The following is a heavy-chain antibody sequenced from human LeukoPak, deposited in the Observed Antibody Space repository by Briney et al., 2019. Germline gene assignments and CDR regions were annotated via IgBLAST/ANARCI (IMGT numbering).Heavy chain of an antibody. V-gene: IGHV1-69*06. J-gene: IGHJ4*02. Sequence: SVKVSCKASGGTFSSYAISWVRQAPGRGLEWMGGIIPIFGTANYAQKFQGRVTITADKSTSTAYMELSSLRSEDTAVYYCARDGDYDILTGYYKGFDYWGQETLVTVSS. CDR1: GGTFSSYA. CDR3: ARDGDYDILTGYYKGFDY. D-gene: IGHD3-9*01. CDR2: IIPIFGTA.